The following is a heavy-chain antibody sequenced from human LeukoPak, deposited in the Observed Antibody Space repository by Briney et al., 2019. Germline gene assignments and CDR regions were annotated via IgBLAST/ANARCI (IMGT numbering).Heavy chain of an antibody. CDR2: IKHDGSEE. V-gene: IGHV3-7*01. J-gene: IGHJ4*02. CDR3: ARDLYYYDSSGYYRGLDY. Sequence: PGGSLRLSCAAPGFTFNTYRMSWVRQAPGKGLEWVANIKHDGSEENYVDSVKGRFTISRDNAKGSLSLQMNSLRGEDTAVYYCARDLYYYDSSGYYRGLDYWGQGTLVTVSS. CDR1: GFTFNTYR. D-gene: IGHD3-22*01.